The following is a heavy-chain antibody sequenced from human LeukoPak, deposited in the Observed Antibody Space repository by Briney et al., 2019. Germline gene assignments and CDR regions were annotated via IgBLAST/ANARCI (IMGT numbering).Heavy chain of an antibody. J-gene: IGHJ2*01. D-gene: IGHD6-19*01. CDR3: ARDTSGWSDAYAWHFDL. CDR1: GGSISPYY. CDR2: FYYSGST. V-gene: IGHV4-59*01. Sequence: SETLSLTCTVSGGSISPYYWSWIRQPPGKGLEWIGYFYYSGSTSYNPSLKSRVTISVDTSKNQFSLKLSSVTAADTAVYYCARDTSGWSDAYAWHFDLWGRGTLVTVSS.